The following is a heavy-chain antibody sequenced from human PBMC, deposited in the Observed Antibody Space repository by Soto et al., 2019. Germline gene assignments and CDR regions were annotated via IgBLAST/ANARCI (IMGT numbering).Heavy chain of an antibody. CDR1: GYTFTGYY. Sequence: ASVKVSCKASGYTFTGYYMHWVRQAPGQGLEWMGWINPNSGGTNYAQKFQGRVTMTRDTSISTAYMELSRLRSDDTAVYYCARGVVVYVGGSYRYTAGWFDPWGKETLVTVSS. CDR3: ARGVVVYVGGSYRYTAGWFDP. D-gene: IGHD3-16*02. CDR2: INPNSGGT. J-gene: IGHJ5*02. V-gene: IGHV1-2*02.